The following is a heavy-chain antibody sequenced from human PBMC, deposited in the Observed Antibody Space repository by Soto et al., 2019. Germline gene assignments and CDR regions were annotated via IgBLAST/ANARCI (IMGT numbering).Heavy chain of an antibody. Sequence: QVQLQESGPGLVKPSQTLSLTCTVSGGSISSGGYYWSWIRQHPGKGLEWIGYIYYSGSTYYNPSLKSRVTISVDTSKNQFSLKLSSVTAAHTAVYYCARSYDILTGQQLFYYYYGMDVWGQGTTVTVSS. CDR1: GGSISSGGYY. CDR3: ARSYDILTGQQLFYYYYGMDV. J-gene: IGHJ6*02. V-gene: IGHV4-31*03. D-gene: IGHD3-9*01. CDR2: IYYSGST.